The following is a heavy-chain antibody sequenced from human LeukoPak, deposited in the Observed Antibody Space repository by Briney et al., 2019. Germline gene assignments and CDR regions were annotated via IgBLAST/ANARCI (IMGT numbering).Heavy chain of an antibody. CDR3: ARSYYDSSGYYPLGDV. CDR2: IYYSGST. D-gene: IGHD3-22*01. Sequence: PSETLSLTCTVSGGSISSYYWSWIRQPPGKGLEWIGYIYYSGSTNYNPSLKSRVTTSVDTSKNQFSLKLSSVTAADTAVYYCARSYYDSSGYYPLGDVWGKGTTVTVSS. J-gene: IGHJ6*04. V-gene: IGHV4-59*01. CDR1: GGSISSYY.